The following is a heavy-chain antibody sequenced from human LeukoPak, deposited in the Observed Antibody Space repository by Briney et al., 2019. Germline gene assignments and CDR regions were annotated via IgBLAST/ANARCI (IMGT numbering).Heavy chain of an antibody. J-gene: IGHJ4*02. CDR2: ISGRGANT. Sequence: GGSLRLSCVPSVFPFSNCPMLWLRHSPGQGLEGVTAISGRGANTYYSDSVKGRFTVSRDNSSNTLYVKMNNLRADGRAVYYCAKDRVAGETGTVGFDFWGQGALVTVSS. V-gene: IGHV3-23*01. D-gene: IGHD4-23*01. CDR3: AKDRVAGETGTVGFDF. CDR1: VFPFSNCP.